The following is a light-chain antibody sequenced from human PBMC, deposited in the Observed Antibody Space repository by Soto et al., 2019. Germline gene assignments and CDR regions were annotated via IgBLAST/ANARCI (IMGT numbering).Light chain of an antibody. J-gene: IGKJ4*01. CDR3: QQLRSYPST. CDR1: QDIRNY. CDR2: DAS. V-gene: IGKV1-9*01. Sequence: IQLTQSPSSLSASVGDRFTVTCRASQDIRNYLAWYQQKPGKXPKXXICDASTLYSGVPPRFSGSGSGTDLTITISGLQPEDFEAYYCQQLRSYPSTFGGGTKVDIK.